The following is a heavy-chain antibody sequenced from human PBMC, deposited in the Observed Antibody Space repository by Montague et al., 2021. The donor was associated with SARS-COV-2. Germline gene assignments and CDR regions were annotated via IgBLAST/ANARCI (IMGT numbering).Heavy chain of an antibody. J-gene: IGHJ3*02. Sequence: LVKPTQTLTLTCTFSGFSLSTSGMCVSWIRQPPGKGLEWIGYIYYSGSTNYNPSLKSRVTISVDTSKNQFSLKLSSVTAADTAVYYCARVSDFWSGYYTAVGAFDIWGQGTMVTVSS. CDR1: GFSLSTSGMC. CDR2: IYYSGST. CDR3: ARVSDFWSGYYTAVGAFDI. D-gene: IGHD3-3*01. V-gene: IGHV4-61*08.